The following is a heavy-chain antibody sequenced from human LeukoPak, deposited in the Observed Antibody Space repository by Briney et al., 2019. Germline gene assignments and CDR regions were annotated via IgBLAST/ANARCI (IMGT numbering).Heavy chain of an antibody. D-gene: IGHD1-14*01. CDR1: GFTVSSNY. CDR2: IYSGGST. CDR3: AIGYHADAFDI. V-gene: IGHV3-53*01. Sequence: GGSLRLSCAASGFTVSSNYMSWVRQAPGKGLEWVSVIYSGGSTYYADSVKGRFTISRDNSKSTLYLQMNSLRAEDTAVYYCAIGYHADAFDIWGQGTMVTVSS. J-gene: IGHJ3*02.